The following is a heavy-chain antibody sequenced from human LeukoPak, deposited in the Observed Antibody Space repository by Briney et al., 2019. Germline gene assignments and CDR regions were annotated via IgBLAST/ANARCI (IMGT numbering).Heavy chain of an antibody. CDR3: ARMKDSNGWYPSDY. CDR1: GYIFTGYY. Sequence: ASVKVSCKASGYIFTGYYMHWVRQAPGQGLEWMGWINPNSGDTNYAQKFQGRVTMTRDTAISTAYMELSRLRSDDTAVYYCARMKDSNGWYPSDYWGQGTLVTVSS. D-gene: IGHD6-19*01. J-gene: IGHJ4*02. V-gene: IGHV1-2*02. CDR2: INPNSGDT.